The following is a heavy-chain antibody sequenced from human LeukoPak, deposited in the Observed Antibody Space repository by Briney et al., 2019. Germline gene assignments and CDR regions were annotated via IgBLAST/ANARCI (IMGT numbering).Heavy chain of an antibody. Sequence: ASVKVSCKASGGTFSSYAISWVRQAPGRGLEWMGSIIPILGIANYAQKFQGRVTITADKSTSTAYMELSSLRSEDTAVYYCASEDSYCGGDCYSGMDFWGQGTLVTVSS. V-gene: IGHV1-69*04. J-gene: IGHJ4*02. CDR1: GGTFSSYA. CDR2: IIPILGIA. D-gene: IGHD2-21*02. CDR3: ASEDSYCGGDCYSGMDF.